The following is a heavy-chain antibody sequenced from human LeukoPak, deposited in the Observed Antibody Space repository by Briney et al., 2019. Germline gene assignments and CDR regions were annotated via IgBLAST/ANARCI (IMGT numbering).Heavy chain of an antibody. D-gene: IGHD2-15*01. Sequence: GGSLRLSCAASGFTFSSYAMHWVRQAPGKGLEWVAVISYDGSNKYYADSVKGRFTISRDNSKNTLYLQMNSLRAEDTAVYYCARDLTSPYCSGGSCYPDSYYYYYGMDVWGQGTTVTVSS. CDR1: GFTFSSYA. J-gene: IGHJ6*02. V-gene: IGHV3-30-3*01. CDR2: ISYDGSNK. CDR3: ARDLTSPYCSGGSCYPDSYYYYYGMDV.